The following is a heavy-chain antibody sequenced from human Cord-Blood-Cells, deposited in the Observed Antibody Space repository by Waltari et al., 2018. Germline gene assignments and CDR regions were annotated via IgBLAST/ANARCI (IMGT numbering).Heavy chain of an antibody. V-gene: IGHV3-33*01. CDR1: GFTFSSYG. D-gene: IGHD1-26*01. CDR2: IWYDGSNK. CDR3: ARSHSGSYLDY. J-gene: IGHJ4*02. Sequence: QVQLVESGGGVVQPGRSLRLSCAASGFTFSSYGMHWVRQAPGKGMGWVAVIWYDGSNKYYADSVKGRFTISRDNSKNTLYLQMNSLRAEDTAVYYCARSHSGSYLDYWGQGTLVTVSS.